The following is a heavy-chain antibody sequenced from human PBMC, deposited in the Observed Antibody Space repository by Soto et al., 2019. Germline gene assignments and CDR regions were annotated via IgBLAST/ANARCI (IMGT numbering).Heavy chain of an antibody. CDR1: GFTFSGSA. J-gene: IGHJ5*02. Sequence: GSLRLSCAASGFTFSGSAMHWVRQASGKGLEWVGRIRSKANSYATAYAASVKGRFTISRDDSKNTAYLQMNSLKTEDTAVYYCTRHRGIAAAGTSMNWFDPWGQGTLVTVSS. D-gene: IGHD6-13*01. V-gene: IGHV3-73*01. CDR2: IRSKANSYAT. CDR3: TRHRGIAAAGTSMNWFDP.